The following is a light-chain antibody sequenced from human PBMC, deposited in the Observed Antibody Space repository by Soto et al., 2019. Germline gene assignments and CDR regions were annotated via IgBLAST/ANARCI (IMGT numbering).Light chain of an antibody. CDR3: KQYDTLPVT. V-gene: IGKV1-33*01. J-gene: IGKJ2*01. Sequence: DIQMTQSPSSLSASVGDRVTITCQASQDISNYLNWDQQKPGKAPKLMIYDASTLETGVPSRFSGSGSGQDFTFTISSLQPEDIATYYCKQYDTLPVTFGQGTKLEIK. CDR2: DAS. CDR1: QDISNY.